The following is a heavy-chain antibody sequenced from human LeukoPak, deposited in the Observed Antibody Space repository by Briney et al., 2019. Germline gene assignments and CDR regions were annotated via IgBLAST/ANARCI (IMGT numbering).Heavy chain of an antibody. J-gene: IGHJ4*02. CDR1: GFTFDDYT. D-gene: IGHD1-7*01. CDR3: TRVTGTTVFDY. V-gene: IGHV3-9*01. CDR2: VSWNSYNI. Sequence: GGSLRLSCAASGFTFDDYTMHWVRQAPGKGLEWVSCVSWNSYNIGYADSVRGRFTIARDNAKNSLYLQMNSLRAEDTAFYYRTRVTGTTVFDYWGQGTLVTVSS.